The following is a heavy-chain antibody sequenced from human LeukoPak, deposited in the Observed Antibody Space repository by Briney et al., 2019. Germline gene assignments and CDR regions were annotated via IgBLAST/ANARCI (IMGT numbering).Heavy chain of an antibody. Sequence: SETLSLTCDVSGGSVTSTNWWTWVRQPPGKGLEWIGEVHLDGRTNYNPSLKSRLIMSVDLPENHIALKLSSVTAPDTAVYYCAREGGFYRPLDYSGQGTLVTVSS. CDR1: GGSVTSTNW. D-gene: IGHD3-3*01. CDR2: VHLDGRT. J-gene: IGHJ4*02. V-gene: IGHV4-4*02. CDR3: AREGGFYRPLDY.